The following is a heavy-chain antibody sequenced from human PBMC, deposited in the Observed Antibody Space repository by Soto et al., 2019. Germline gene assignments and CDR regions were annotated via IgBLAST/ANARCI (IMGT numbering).Heavy chain of an antibody. CDR3: ARSLGVYYDILTGYQANWFDP. Sequence: GTGATLGSPAQPLALACRVWGLSLTTTGVGVGWIRQPPGKALEWLALIYWDDDKRYSPSLKNRLTITNDIYKNQVVLTMTNMDPVDTATYYCARSLGVYYDILTGYQANWFDPWGQGTLVTVSS. D-gene: IGHD3-9*01. V-gene: IGHV2-5*02. J-gene: IGHJ5*02. CDR2: IYWDDDK. CDR1: GLSLTTTGVG.